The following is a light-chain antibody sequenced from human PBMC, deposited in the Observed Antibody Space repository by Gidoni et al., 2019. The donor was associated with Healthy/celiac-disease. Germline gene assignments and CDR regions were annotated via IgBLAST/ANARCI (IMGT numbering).Light chain of an antibody. CDR2: QDS. CDR1: KLGDKY. V-gene: IGLV3-1*01. Sequence: SYELTQPPSVSVSPGQTASITCSGDKLGDKYACWYQQKPGQSPVLVIYQDSKRPSGIPERFSGSNSGNTATLTISGTRAMDEADYYCQAWDSSIAVFGGGTKLTVL. CDR3: QAWDSSIAV. J-gene: IGLJ2*01.